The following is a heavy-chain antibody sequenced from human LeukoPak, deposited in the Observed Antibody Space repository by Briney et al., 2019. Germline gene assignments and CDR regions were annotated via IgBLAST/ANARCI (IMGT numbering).Heavy chain of an antibody. V-gene: IGHV3-30*04. J-gene: IGHJ4*02. CDR2: IGYDGRFK. Sequence: PGTSLRLSCATSGFTLNNYPMHWVRQAPGKGLEWVAVIGYDGRFKFHSDSVKGRFTISRDDSKNTLYLQMNSLRPEDTALYYCARDPKTGSPDYFDYWGQGTLVTAST. CDR3: ARDPKTGSPDYFDY. CDR1: GFTLNNYP. D-gene: IGHD3-10*01.